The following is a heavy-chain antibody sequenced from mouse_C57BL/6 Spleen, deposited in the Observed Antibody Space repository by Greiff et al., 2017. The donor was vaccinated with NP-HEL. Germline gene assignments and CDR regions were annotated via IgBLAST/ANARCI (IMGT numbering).Heavy chain of an antibody. D-gene: IGHD2-5*01. Sequence: PSQSLSITCTVSGFSLTSYGVHWVRQPPGKGLEWLVVIWSDGSTTYNSALKSRLSISKDNSKSQVFLKMNSLQTDDTAMYYCARHEYSNGAMDYWGQGTSVTVSS. J-gene: IGHJ4*01. V-gene: IGHV2-6-2*01. CDR3: ARHEYSNGAMDY. CDR2: IWSDGST. CDR1: GFSLTSYG.